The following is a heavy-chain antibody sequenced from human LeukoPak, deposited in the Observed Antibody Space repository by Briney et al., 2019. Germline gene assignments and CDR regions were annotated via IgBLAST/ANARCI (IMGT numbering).Heavy chain of an antibody. CDR3: AKDPNYYGSGSYFDY. CDR1: GFTFSSYA. D-gene: IGHD3-10*01. CDR2: ISGSGGST. V-gene: IGHV3-23*01. J-gene: IGHJ4*02. Sequence: GGSLRLSCAVSGFTFSSYAMSWVRQAPGKGLEWVSAISGSGGSTYYADSVKGRFTISRDNSKNTLYLQMNSLRAEDTAVYYCAKDPNYYGSGSYFDYWGQGTLVTVSS.